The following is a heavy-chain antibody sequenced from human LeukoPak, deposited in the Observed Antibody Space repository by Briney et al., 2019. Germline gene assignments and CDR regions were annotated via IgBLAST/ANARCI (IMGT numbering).Heavy chain of an antibody. D-gene: IGHD2-2*01. CDR1: GGTFSSYA. CDR3: AGGYCSSTSCSIQYFDY. Sequence: GSSVKVSCKASGGTFSSYAISWVRQAPGQGLEWMGGIIPIFGTANYAQKFQGRVTITADESTSTAYMELSSLRTEDTAVYYCAGGYCSSTSCSIQYFDYWGQGTLVTVSS. V-gene: IGHV1-69*01. CDR2: IIPIFGTA. J-gene: IGHJ4*02.